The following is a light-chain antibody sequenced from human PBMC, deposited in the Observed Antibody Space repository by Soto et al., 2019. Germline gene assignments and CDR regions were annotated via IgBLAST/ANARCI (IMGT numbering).Light chain of an antibody. CDR2: DAF. CDR3: QHRSDWPIT. J-gene: IGKJ5*01. V-gene: IGKV3-11*01. Sequence: VLTQSPCTLSLSPVGRATLSCWASQSVSGYLAWYQQKLGQPPRLLIYDAFNRAAGIPARFSGSGSGTDFTLTISSLEPEDFAIYYCQHRSDWPITFGQGRRLEIK. CDR1: QSVSGY.